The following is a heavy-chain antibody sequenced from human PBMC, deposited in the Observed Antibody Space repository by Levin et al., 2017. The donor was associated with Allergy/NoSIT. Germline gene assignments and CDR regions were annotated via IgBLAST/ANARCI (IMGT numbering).Heavy chain of an antibody. CDR3: AKDVVFGTSSWSLDF. D-gene: IGHD6-13*01. Sequence: PGVSLRLSCAASGFSFRSFGMHWVRQAPGKGLEWVAVILYDGSDKYYADSVKGRFTISRDNSKNTLYLQMNSLRGEDAAVYYCAKDVVFGTSSWSLDFWGQGTLVTFSS. CDR1: GFSFRSFG. J-gene: IGHJ4*02. CDR2: ILYDGSDK. V-gene: IGHV3-30*18.